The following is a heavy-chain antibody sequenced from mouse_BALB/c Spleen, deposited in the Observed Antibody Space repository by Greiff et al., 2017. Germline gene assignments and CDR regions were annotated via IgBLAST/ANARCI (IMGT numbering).Heavy chain of an antibody. CDR1: GFNITDTY. CDR3: ARAPSNWDAWFAY. D-gene: IGHD4-1*01. V-gene: IGHV14-3*02. CDR2: IDPANGNT. J-gene: IGHJ3*01. Sequence: EVQLQQSGAELVKPGASVKLSCTASGFNITDTYMHWVKQRPEQGLEWIGRIDPANGNTKYDPKFQGKATITADTSSNTAYLQLSSLTSEDTAVYYCARAPSNWDAWFAYWGQGTLVTVSA.